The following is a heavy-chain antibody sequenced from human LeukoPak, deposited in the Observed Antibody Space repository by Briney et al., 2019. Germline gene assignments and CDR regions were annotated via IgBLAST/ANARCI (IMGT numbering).Heavy chain of an antibody. CDR2: ISAYNGNT. V-gene: IGHV1-18*01. Sequence: ASVKVSCKASGYTFTSYGISWVRQAPGQGLEWMGWISAYNGNTNYAQKLQGRVTMTTDTSTSTAYMELRSLRSDDTAVYYCARVGLEPRESIAARQGFDYWGQGTLVTVSS. CDR3: ARVGLEPRESIAARQGFDY. J-gene: IGHJ4*02. D-gene: IGHD6-6*01. CDR1: GYTFTSYG.